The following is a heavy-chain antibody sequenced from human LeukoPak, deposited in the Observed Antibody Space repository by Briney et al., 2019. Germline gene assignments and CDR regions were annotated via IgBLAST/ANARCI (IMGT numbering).Heavy chain of an antibody. CDR1: GGSISSYY. Sequence: SETLSLTCTVSGGSISSYYWSWIRQPPGKGLEWIGYIYYSGSTNYNPSLKSRVTISVDTSKNQFSLKLSSVTAADTAVYYCARETRYYDSSGYFNWLDPWGQGTLVTVSS. D-gene: IGHD3-22*01. CDR2: IYYSGST. V-gene: IGHV4-59*01. CDR3: ARETRYYDSSGYFNWLDP. J-gene: IGHJ5*02.